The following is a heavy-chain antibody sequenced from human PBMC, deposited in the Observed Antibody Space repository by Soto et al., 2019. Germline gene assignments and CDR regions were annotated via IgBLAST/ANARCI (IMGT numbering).Heavy chain of an antibody. CDR1: GGSISSGGYS. J-gene: IGHJ5*02. V-gene: IGHV4-30-2*01. CDR3: ARVPDR. D-gene: IGHD2-2*01. Sequence: PSETLSLNCAFSGGSISSGGYSWSWIRQPPGKGLEWIGYIYHSGSTYYNPSLKSRVTISVDRSKNQFSLKLSSVTAADTAVYYCARVPDRWGQGTLVTVSS. CDR2: IYHSGST.